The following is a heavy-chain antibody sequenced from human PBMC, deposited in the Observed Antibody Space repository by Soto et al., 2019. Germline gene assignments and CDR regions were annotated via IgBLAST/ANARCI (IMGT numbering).Heavy chain of an antibody. J-gene: IGHJ6*02. CDR2: INHSGST. D-gene: IGHD3-16*01. Sequence: QVQLQQWGAGLLKPSETLSLTCAVYGGSFSGYYWSWIRQPPGKGLEWIGEINHSGSTNYNPSLKSRVTISVDTSKNQFALTLSYVNAADTAVYYCARESQNGYAWYYFYCMDDWGQGTTVTVSS. CDR1: GGSFSGYY. V-gene: IGHV4-34*01. CDR3: ARESQNGYAWYYFYCMDD.